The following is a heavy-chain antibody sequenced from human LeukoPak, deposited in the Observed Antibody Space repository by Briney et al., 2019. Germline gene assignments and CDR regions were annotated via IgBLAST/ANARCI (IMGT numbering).Heavy chain of an antibody. D-gene: IGHD4-17*01. Sequence: SETLSLTCAVYGGSFSGYYWSWIRQPPGKVLEWIGEINHSGSTNYNPSLKSRVTISVDTSKNQFSLKLSSVTAADTAVYYCARARVTTVTTGSPFDYWGQGTLVTVSS. CDR1: GGSFSGYY. CDR3: ARARVTTVTTGSPFDY. V-gene: IGHV4-34*01. CDR2: INHSGST. J-gene: IGHJ4*02.